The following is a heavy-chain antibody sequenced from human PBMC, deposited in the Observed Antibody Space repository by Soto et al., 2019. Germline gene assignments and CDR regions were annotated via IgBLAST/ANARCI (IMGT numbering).Heavy chain of an antibody. CDR1: GFSLSTSGVG. Sequence: QITLKESGPPLVKPTQTLTLTCTFSGFSLSTSGVGVAGIRQPPGKALRGLALISWDDDKRYGPSLKSRLTITXXTXKXXDVLTSTHMDPVDTATYYCAHSPLLWFGQFPNFDYWGQGTLVTVSS. D-gene: IGHD3-10*01. CDR2: ISWDDDK. V-gene: IGHV2-5*05. CDR3: AHSPLLWFGQFPNFDY. J-gene: IGHJ4*02.